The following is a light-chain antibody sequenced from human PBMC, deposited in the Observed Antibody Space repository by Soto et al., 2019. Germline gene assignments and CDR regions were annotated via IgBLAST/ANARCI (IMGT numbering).Light chain of an antibody. Sequence: EIVMTQSPATLSVSPGERATLSCRASQSVSSKLAWYQQKPGQAPRLLIYGASTRATGIPARFSGSGSGTDFTLTISSLEPEDFAVYYCQQRFNWQVTFGQGTRLEIK. CDR1: QSVSSK. V-gene: IGKV3-15*01. CDR3: QQRFNWQVT. CDR2: GAS. J-gene: IGKJ5*01.